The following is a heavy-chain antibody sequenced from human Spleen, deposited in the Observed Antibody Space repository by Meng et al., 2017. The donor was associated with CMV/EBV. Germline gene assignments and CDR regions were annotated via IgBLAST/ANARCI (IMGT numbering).Heavy chain of an antibody. CDR2: IRYDGSKK. CDR3: AKGGRTGTYAGAFDH. Sequence: SGFNLSNVGMHWVRQAPGKGLEWVAFIRYDGSKKYYADSVKGRFTISRDNSKNTLYLQMNSLRGEDTAVYHCAKGGRTGTYAGAFDHWGQGALVTVSS. V-gene: IGHV3-30*02. CDR1: GFNLSNVG. J-gene: IGHJ4*02. D-gene: IGHD1-1*01.